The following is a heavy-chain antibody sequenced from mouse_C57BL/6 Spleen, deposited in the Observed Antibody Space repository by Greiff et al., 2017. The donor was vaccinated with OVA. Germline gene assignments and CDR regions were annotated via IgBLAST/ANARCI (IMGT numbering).Heavy chain of an antibody. Sequence: QVQLKQPGAELVRPGSSVKLSCKASGYTFTSYWMHWVKQRPIQGLEWIGNIDPSDSETHYNQKFKDKATLTVDKSSSTAYMQLSSLTSEDSAVYYCARTLYYGSSRLAYWGQGTLVTVSA. CDR2: IDPSDSET. CDR3: ARTLYYGSSRLAY. J-gene: IGHJ3*01. CDR1: GYTFTSYW. V-gene: IGHV1-52*01. D-gene: IGHD1-1*01.